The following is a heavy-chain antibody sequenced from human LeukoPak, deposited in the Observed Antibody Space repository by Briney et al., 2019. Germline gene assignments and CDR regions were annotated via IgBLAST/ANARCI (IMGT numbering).Heavy chain of an antibody. CDR2: IYYSGST. Sequence: SETLSLTCTVSGGSISNYYWSWLRQPPGKGLEWLGYIYYSGSTNYNPSLKSRVAISVDTSKNQFSLKLSSVTAADTAVYYCARAYCSGGSCYSKYFDYWGQGTLVTVSS. J-gene: IGHJ4*02. CDR1: GGSISNYY. D-gene: IGHD2-15*01. V-gene: IGHV4-59*01. CDR3: ARAYCSGGSCYSKYFDY.